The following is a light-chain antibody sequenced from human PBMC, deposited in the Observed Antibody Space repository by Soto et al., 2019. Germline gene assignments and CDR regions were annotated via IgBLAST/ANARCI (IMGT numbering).Light chain of an antibody. V-gene: IGKV1-39*01. CDR3: QQSYRTPL. Sequence: DIQMTQSPSSLSASVGDRVTITYRASQSISSYLNWYQQKPGKAPKLLIYAASNLQSGVPSRFSGSGSGTDFTLSISSLQPEDFATYYCQQSYRTPLFGPGTKVDI. CDR2: AAS. J-gene: IGKJ3*01. CDR1: QSISSY.